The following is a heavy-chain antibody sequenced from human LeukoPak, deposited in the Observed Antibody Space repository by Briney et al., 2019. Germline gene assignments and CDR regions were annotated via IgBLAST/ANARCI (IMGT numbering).Heavy chain of an antibody. CDR1: GGSISSYY. CDR3: ARGVGYGGNLYDY. D-gene: IGHD4-23*01. V-gene: IGHV4-59*01. CDR2: IYYSVST. J-gene: IGHJ4*02. Sequence: SETLSLTCTVSGGSISSYYWSWIRQPPGKGLEWIGYIYYSVSTNYNPSLKSRVTISVDTSKNQFSLKLSSVTAADTAVYYCARGVGYGGNLYDYWGQGTLVTVSS.